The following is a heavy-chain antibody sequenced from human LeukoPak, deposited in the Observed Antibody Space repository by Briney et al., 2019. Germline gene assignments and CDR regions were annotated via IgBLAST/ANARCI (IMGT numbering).Heavy chain of an antibody. V-gene: IGHV3-11*04. D-gene: IGHD2-15*01. CDR3: ARDLGYCSGIICYSVFDY. CDR2: ISSSGSTI. J-gene: IGHJ4*02. CDR1: GFTFSDYY. Sequence: PGGSLRLSCAASGFTFSDYYMSWIRQAPGKGLEWVSYISSSGSTIYYADSVRGRFTFSRDNAKNSLYLQMNSLRAEDTALYYCARDLGYCSGIICYSVFDYWGQGALVTVSS.